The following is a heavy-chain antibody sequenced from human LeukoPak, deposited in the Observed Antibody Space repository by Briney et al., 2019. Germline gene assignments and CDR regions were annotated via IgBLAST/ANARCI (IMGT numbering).Heavy chain of an antibody. D-gene: IGHD5-12*01. J-gene: IGHJ4*02. CDR2: ISGSGGST. CDR3: ARDGGSGYEVDY. V-gene: IGHV3-23*01. CDR1: GFTFSSYA. Sequence: PGGSLRLSCAASGFTFSSYAMSWVRRAPGKGLEWVSAISGSGGSTYYADSVKGRFTISRDNSKNTLYLQMNSLRAEDTAVYYCARDGGSGYEVDYWGQGTLVTVSS.